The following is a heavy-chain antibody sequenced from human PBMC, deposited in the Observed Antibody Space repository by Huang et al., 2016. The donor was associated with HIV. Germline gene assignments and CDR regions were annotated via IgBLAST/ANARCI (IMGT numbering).Heavy chain of an antibody. CDR1: GYTFTDRP. Sequence: QVQLVQSGAEVKKPGAPVKVSCKTSGYTFTDRPIHGVRRAPGQRPQWMGWINAGSGNTNYSPKFKGRVVLTRDTSATTVFMELSSLNSEDTAVYFCARARHERSYMDVWGSGTTVIVSS. J-gene: IGHJ6*03. CDR3: ARARHERSYMDV. CDR2: INAGSGNT. V-gene: IGHV1-3*01.